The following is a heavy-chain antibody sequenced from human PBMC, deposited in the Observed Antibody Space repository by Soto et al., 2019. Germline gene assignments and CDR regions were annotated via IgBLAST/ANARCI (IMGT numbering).Heavy chain of an antibody. CDR2: IWYDGSNK. CDR1: GFTFSSYG. D-gene: IGHD4-17*01. V-gene: IGHV3-33*01. J-gene: IGHJ4*02. CDR3: ARSEDYGDYLPYFDY. Sequence: GGSLRLSCAASGFTFSSYGMHWVRQAPGKGLEWVAVIWYDGSNKYYADSVKGRFTISRDNSKNTLYLQMNSLRAEDTAVYYCARSEDYGDYLPYFDYWGQGTLVTVSS.